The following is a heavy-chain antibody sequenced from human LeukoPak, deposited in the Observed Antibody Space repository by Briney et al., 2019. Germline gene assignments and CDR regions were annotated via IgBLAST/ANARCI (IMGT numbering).Heavy chain of an antibody. J-gene: IGHJ6*02. D-gene: IGHD2-15*01. CDR1: GLSFSGSA. CDR3: TRHSDKYCSGAGCYVYNFYGMDV. V-gene: IGHV3-73*01. CDR2: IRSKANSYVT. Sequence: GGSLRLSCAASGLSFSGSAMHWVRQASGRGLEWLGRIRSKANSYVTAYAASVNGRFFISRDDSRNTAYLQMNSLQTEDTAVYYCTRHSDKYCSGAGCYVYNFYGMDVWGQGTTVTVSS.